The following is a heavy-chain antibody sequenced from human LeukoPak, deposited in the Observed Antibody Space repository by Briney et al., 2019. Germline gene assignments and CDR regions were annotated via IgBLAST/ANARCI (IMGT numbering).Heavy chain of an antibody. J-gene: IGHJ2*01. CDR1: GFTFSSYA. CDR3: AKDIALAATWYSDL. V-gene: IGHV3-9*01. Sequence: GGSLRLSCAASGFTFSSYAMSWVRQAPGKGLEWVSGISWNSTSIGYADSVKGRFTISRDNAKNSLYLQMNSLRPEDTAFYYCAKDIALAATWYSDLWGRGTLVTVSS. CDR2: ISWNSTSI. D-gene: IGHD6-19*01.